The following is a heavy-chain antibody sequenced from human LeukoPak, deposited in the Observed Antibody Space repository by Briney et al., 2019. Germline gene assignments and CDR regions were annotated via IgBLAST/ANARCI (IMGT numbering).Heavy chain of an antibody. V-gene: IGHV4-4*07. J-gene: IGHJ6*03. Sequence: PSETLTLTCSVPRGSSTNYYWSWIRQPAGKGLEWIGRIYIAGNTYYNPFLESRVTMSADPSNNHFSLTLSSVTAADTAVYYCAGDAGWFGEFFYYMQVWGEGTAVIVSS. CDR3: AGDAGWFGEFFYYMQV. D-gene: IGHD3-10*01. CDR2: IYIAGNT. CDR1: RGSSTNYY.